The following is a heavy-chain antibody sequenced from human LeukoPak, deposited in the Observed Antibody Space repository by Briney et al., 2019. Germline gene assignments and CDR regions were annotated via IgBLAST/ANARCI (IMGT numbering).Heavy chain of an antibody. V-gene: IGHV1-24*01. D-gene: IGHD4-23*01. CDR3: ATDLATVVTVTNY. J-gene: IGHJ4*02. Sequence: GASVKVSCKVSGYSLTKLAMHWVRQAPGKGLEWMGGFDPEDGETIYAQKFQGRVTMTEDTSTDTAYMEVRSLRSEDTAVYFCATDLATVVTVTNYWGQGTVVIVSS. CDR2: FDPEDGET. CDR1: GYSLTKLA.